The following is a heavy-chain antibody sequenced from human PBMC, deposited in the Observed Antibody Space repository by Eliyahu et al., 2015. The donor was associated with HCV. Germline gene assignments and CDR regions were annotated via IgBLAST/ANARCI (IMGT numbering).Heavy chain of an antibody. J-gene: IGHJ4*02. CDR3: ARDGGHSGSFRRYIDF. Sequence: QVQLVESGGGVVQPGKSLRLSCAASGFTFSSYVMHWVRQAPGKGLXWGAVIWYDGSNKYYADSVKGRFTISRDNSKNTLYLQMNSLRVEXTAVYCCARDGGHSGSFRRYIDFWGQGTLVTVSS. V-gene: IGHV3-33*01. D-gene: IGHD1-26*01. CDR1: GFTFSSYV. CDR2: IWYDGSNK.